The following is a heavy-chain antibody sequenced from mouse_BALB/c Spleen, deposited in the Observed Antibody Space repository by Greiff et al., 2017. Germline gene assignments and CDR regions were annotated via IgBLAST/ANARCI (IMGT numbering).Heavy chain of an antibody. CDR3: NAWGSSRDYAMDY. CDR1: GFNIKDYY. CDR2: IDPENGDT. Sequence: EVQLQQSGAELVRSGASVKLSCTASGFNIKDYYMHWVKQRPEQGLEWIGWIDPENGDTEYAPKFQGKATMTADTSSNTAYLQLSSLTSEDTAVYYCNAWGSSRDYAMDYWGQGTSVTVSS. D-gene: IGHD1-1*01. V-gene: IGHV14-4*02. J-gene: IGHJ4*01.